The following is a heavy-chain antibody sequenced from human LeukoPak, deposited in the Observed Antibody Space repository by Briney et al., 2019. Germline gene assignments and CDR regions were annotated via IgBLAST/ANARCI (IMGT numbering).Heavy chain of an antibody. Sequence: ASVKVSCKASGYTFTGYYIHWVRQAPGQGLEWMGWINPNSGGTNYAQKFQGRVTMTRDTSISTAYMELSRLRSDDTAVYYCARDSPLGRPTLSYWGQGTLVTVSS. CDR2: INPNSGGT. J-gene: IGHJ4*02. CDR1: GYTFTGYY. CDR3: ARDSPLGRPTLSY. V-gene: IGHV1-2*02. D-gene: IGHD7-27*01.